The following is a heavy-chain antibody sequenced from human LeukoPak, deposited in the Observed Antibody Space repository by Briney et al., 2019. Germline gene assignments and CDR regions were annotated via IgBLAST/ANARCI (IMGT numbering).Heavy chain of an antibody. V-gene: IGHV3-30-3*01. J-gene: IGHJ6*02. Sequence: GGSLRLSCAASGFTFNSYAMHWVRQAPGKGLEWVAVLSYDGSNKYYAASVKGRFTISRDNSKNTLYLQMSSLRAEDTALYYCARVITMVRGVNDRYYYYALDVWGQGTTVTVSS. D-gene: IGHD3-10*01. CDR2: LSYDGSNK. CDR1: GFTFNSYA. CDR3: ARVITMVRGVNDRYYYYALDV.